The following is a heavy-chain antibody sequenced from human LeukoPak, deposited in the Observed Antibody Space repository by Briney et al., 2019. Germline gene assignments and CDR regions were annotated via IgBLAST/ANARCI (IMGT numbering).Heavy chain of an antibody. V-gene: IGHV3-23*01. CDR2: ISGSGGST. J-gene: IGHJ4*02. CDR1: GFTFSSYG. D-gene: IGHD2-21*02. CDR3: ARDSPYCGGDCYYDY. Sequence: GGSLRLSCAASGFTFSSYGMSWVRQAPGKGLEWVSAISGSGGSTYYADSVKGRFTISRDNAKNTLYLQMNSLRAEDTAVYYCARDSPYCGGDCYYDYWGQGTLVTVSS.